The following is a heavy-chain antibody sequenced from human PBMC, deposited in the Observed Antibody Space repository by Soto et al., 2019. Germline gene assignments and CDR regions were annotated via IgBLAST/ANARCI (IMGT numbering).Heavy chain of an antibody. V-gene: IGHV1-46*01. CDR2: INPYGGST. Sequence: QVQLVQSGAEVKKPGASVKVSCKASGSTFTSHYIHWVRQAPGQGLEWMAIINPYGGSTNYAQKFRGRVTLTMDTSTSTVYMEVSSLRSEDTAVYYCARDLAAAGIWGQGTLVTVSS. J-gene: IGHJ4*02. D-gene: IGHD6-13*01. CDR3: ARDLAAAGI. CDR1: GSTFTSHY.